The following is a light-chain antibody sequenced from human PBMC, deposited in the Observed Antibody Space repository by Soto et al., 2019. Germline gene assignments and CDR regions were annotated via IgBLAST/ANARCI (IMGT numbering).Light chain of an antibody. CDR3: QQYGSSPRT. V-gene: IGKV3-20*01. Sequence: EIVLTQSPGTLSLSPGERATLSCRASQSVSSSYLAWYQQKPGQAPRLLIYGASSRATGIPDRFNGSGSGTDFTLTISRLQPEDFAVYYCQQYGSSPRTFGQENKLEIK. CDR2: GAS. CDR1: QSVSSSY. J-gene: IGKJ2*01.